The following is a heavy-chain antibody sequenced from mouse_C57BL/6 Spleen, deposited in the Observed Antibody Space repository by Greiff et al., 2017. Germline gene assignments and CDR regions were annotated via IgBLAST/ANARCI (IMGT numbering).Heavy chain of an antibody. V-gene: IGHV1-82*01. CDR1: GYAFSSSW. Sequence: QVQLQQSGPELVKPGASVKISCKASGYAFSSSWLNWVKQRPGQGLEWIGRIYPGDGSTNYNGKFKGKATLTADKSSSTAYMQLSSLTSEDSAVYFCARESNYPLSNYAMDYSGQGTSVTVSS. J-gene: IGHJ4*01. CDR2: IYPGDGST. CDR3: ARESNYPLSNYAMDY. D-gene: IGHD2-5*01.